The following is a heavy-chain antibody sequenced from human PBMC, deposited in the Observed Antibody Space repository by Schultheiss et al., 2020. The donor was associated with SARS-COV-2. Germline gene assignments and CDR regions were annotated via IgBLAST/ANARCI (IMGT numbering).Heavy chain of an antibody. V-gene: IGHV3-43*01. J-gene: IGHJ4*02. D-gene: IGHD6-6*01. CDR1: GFTFDDYT. CDR2: ISWGGINT. CDR3: AKARVSYSSSSSTDFDY. Sequence: GESLKISCAAFGFTFDDYTMHWVRQPPGKGLEWVSLISWGGINTYYRDSVKGRFTISRDNSKNSLYLQMNSLRTEDTALYYCAKARVSYSSSSSTDFDYWGQGTRVTVS.